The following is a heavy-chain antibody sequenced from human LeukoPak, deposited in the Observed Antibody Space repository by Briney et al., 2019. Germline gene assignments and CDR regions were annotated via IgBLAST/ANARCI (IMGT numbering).Heavy chain of an antibody. CDR1: GFTFTRSA. CDR2: IVVGSGNT. J-gene: IGHJ3*02. V-gene: IGHV1-58*02. D-gene: IGHD3-22*01. Sequence: SVKDSCKASGFTFTRSAMQWVRQARGQRLEWIGWIVVGSGNTNYAQTYQERVTITTDMSTSTAYMVLSSLRSEDTAVYYCAAADYYDSSGYYPYAFPIGGQGPMVTVSS. CDR3: AAADYYDSSGYYPYAFPI.